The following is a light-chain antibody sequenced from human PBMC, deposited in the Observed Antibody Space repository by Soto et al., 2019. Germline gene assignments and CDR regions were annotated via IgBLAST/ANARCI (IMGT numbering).Light chain of an antibody. Sequence: QSALTQPASVSGSPGQSITISCTGTISDVGSYNYVSWYQQYPGKAPKLMIYDVSTRPSGVSDRSSGSKSGNTASLTISGLRAEDEADYYCGSYTTSSNYVFGTGTKVTVL. V-gene: IGLV2-14*03. CDR2: DVS. CDR1: ISDVGSYNY. J-gene: IGLJ1*01. CDR3: GSYTTSSNYV.